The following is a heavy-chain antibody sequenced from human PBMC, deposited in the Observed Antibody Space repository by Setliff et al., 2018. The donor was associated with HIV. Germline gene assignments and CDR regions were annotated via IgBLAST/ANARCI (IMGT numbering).Heavy chain of an antibody. CDR1: GYTFTGYF. D-gene: IGHD6-13*01. J-gene: IGHJ6*03. CDR2: INPYSGVT. V-gene: IGHV1-2*02. Sequence: GASVKVSCKASGYTFTGYFLHWVRQAPGQGLEWMGWINPYSGVTKYAQKFQGRVTMTGDTSISTAYMDLSSLTSDDTAVYYCAREGYSSSWLNYYYYMDVWGKGTTVTVSS. CDR3: AREGYSSSWLNYYYYMDV.